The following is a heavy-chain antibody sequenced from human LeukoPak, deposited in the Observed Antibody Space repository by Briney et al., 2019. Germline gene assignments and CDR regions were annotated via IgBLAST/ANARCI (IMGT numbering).Heavy chain of an antibody. V-gene: IGHV3-48*04. CDR2: IRSGGTNT. J-gene: IGHJ4*02. CDR1: GFTFSSYS. Sequence: QPGGSLRLSCAASGFTFSSYSMNWVRQAPGKGLEWVSYIRSGGTNTDYTGSVKGRFTISRDNAKNSLYLQMNSLRPEDTAVYYCARSHYDILTGLDYWGQGTLVTVSS. D-gene: IGHD3-9*01. CDR3: ARSHYDILTGLDY.